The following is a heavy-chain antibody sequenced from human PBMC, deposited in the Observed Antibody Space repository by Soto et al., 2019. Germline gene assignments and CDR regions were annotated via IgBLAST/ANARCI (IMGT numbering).Heavy chain of an antibody. CDR3: AKGRANTTFDVDTLFDY. J-gene: IGHJ4*02. CDR2: IGGNGGTT. Sequence: EVQLLESGGGLVQPGGSLTLSCAASGFSFSNYAMSWVRQAPGKGLEWVSLIGGNGGTTNYADSVKGRFTISRDNSRKTLFLQMNSLRAEDTAVYYCAKGRANTTFDVDTLFDYWGQGTLVTVSS. V-gene: IGHV3-23*01. CDR1: GFSFSNYA. D-gene: IGHD3-16*01.